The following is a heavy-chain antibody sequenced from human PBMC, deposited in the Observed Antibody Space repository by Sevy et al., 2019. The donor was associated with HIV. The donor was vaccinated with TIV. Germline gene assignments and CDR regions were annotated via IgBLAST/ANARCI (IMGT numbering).Heavy chain of an antibody. D-gene: IGHD2-2*01. J-gene: IGHJ6*02. CDR3: AREGRYCSSTSCYDDYYYGMDV. Sequence: GGSLRLSCAASGFTFSSYSMNWVRQAPGKGLEWVSSISSSSSYIYYADSVKGRLTISRDNAKNSLYLQMNSLRAEDTAVYYCAREGRYCSSTSCYDDYYYGMDVWGQGTTVTVSS. CDR2: ISSSSSYI. V-gene: IGHV3-21*01. CDR1: GFTFSSYS.